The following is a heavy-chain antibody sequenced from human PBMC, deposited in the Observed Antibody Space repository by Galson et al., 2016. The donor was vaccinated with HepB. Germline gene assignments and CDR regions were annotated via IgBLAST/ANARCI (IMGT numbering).Heavy chain of an antibody. Sequence: PALVKPTQTLTLTCTFSGFSLSTSGVGVGWIRQPPGKALEWLALIYWDDDTRYSPSLKSRLTITKDTSKNQVVLTMTNMDTVDTATYYCAHRPHLGSGTYFDSWGQGTLVTVSS. CDR3: AHRPHLGSGTYFDS. J-gene: IGHJ4*02. CDR2: IYWDDDT. CDR1: GFSLSTSGVG. D-gene: IGHD3-10*01. V-gene: IGHV2-5*02.